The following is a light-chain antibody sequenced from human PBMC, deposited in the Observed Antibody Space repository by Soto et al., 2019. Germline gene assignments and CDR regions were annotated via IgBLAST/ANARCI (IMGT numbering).Light chain of an antibody. CDR2: GAS. CDR1: QSVSSY. V-gene: IGKV3-20*01. CDR3: QQYGSSPLT. Sequence: EILWTQSPATLSLSPGERATLSCRASQSVSSYLAWYQQKPGQAPRLLIYGASSRATGIPDRFSGSGSGTDFTLTISRLEPEDFAVYYCQQYGSSPLTFGGGTKVAIK. J-gene: IGKJ4*01.